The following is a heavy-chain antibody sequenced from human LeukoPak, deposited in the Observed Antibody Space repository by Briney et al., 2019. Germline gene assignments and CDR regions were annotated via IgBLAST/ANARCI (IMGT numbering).Heavy chain of an antibody. Sequence: GGSLRLSCAASGFTFSSYGMHWVRQAPGKGLEWVAVISYDGSNKYYADSVKGRFTISRDSSKNTLYLQMNSLRAEDTAVYYCAKDTPGLDYWGQGTLVTVSS. CDR1: GFTFSSYG. CDR3: AKDTPGLDY. V-gene: IGHV3-30*18. J-gene: IGHJ4*02. CDR2: ISYDGSNK.